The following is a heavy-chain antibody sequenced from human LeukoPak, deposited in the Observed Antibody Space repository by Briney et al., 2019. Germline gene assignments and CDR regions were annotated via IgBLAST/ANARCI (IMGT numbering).Heavy chain of an antibody. CDR3: ATTGYSSRNY. V-gene: IGHV3-23*01. D-gene: IGHD6-13*01. CDR2: ITNSGGNT. CDR1: GFTFSTYA. J-gene: IGHJ4*02. Sequence: GGSLRLSCAASGFTFSTYAMSWVRQAPGKGLEWVSDITNSGGNTFYADSVKGRFTISRDNSKNTLYLQMNSLRAEDTAVYYCATTGYSSRNYWGQGTLVAVSS.